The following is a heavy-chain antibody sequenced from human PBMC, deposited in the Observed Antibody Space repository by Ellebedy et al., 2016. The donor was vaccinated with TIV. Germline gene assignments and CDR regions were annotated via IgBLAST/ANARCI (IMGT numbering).Heavy chain of an antibody. CDR2: IYHTGST. V-gene: IGHV4-4*02. D-gene: IGHD3-16*01. CDR3: ASGHDRGGVTPSTFDY. CDR1: GGSIISSKW. Sequence: MPSETLSLTCAVSGGSIISSKWWTWVRQPPGKGLEWIADIYHTGSTVYSPSLKSRVTISVDKSNNQFSLKVWSVTAADTAIYFCASGHDRGGVTPSTFDYWGQGTLVTVSS. J-gene: IGHJ4*02.